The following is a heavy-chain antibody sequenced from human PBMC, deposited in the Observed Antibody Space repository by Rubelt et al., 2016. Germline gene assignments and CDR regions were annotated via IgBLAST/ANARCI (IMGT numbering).Heavy chain of an antibody. CDR1: GFTFSSYA. Sequence: EVHLVESGGGLVQTGGSLRLSYAASGFTFSSYAMNWVRQAPGKGLEWGSGISCSGAGTYYAAYVKGRFTISRDNSKNTLQLQMNSLRAGETAVYYCARGHLQCWSHTDYWGQGTLVTVSS. V-gene: IGHV3-23*04. J-gene: IGHJ4*02. D-gene: IGHD4-11*01. CDR3: ARGHLQCWSHTDY. CDR2: ISCSGAGT.